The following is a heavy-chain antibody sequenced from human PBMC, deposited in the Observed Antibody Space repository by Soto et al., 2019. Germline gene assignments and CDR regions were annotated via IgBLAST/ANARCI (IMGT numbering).Heavy chain of an antibody. CDR2: IKSKTDGGTT. V-gene: IGHV3-15*01. Sequence: GGSLRLSCAASGFTFSNAWMSWVRQAPGKGLEWVGRIKSKTDGGTTDYAAPVKGRFTISRDDSKNTLYLQMNSLKTEDTAVYYCTTDPLVLQGPNWFDPWGQGTLVTVSS. D-gene: IGHD3-10*01. CDR1: GFTFSNAW. CDR3: TTDPLVLQGPNWFDP. J-gene: IGHJ5*02.